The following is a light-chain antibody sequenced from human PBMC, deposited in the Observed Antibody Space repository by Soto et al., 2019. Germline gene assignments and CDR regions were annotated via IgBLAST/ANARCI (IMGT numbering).Light chain of an antibody. V-gene: IGKV1-5*03. CDR3: QPXNHTST. J-gene: IGKJ1*01. Sequence: DIQMTQSPSTLSASVGDRVTITCRASQSISSWLAWYQQKPGKAPKLLIYKASTLQSGVPSRFSGSGSGTEFTLAIRSLQPDDSPTSYCQPXNHTSTFGQGT. CDR2: KAS. CDR1: QSISSW.